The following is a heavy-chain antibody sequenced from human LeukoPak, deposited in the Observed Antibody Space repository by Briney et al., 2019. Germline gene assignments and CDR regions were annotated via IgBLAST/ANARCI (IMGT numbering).Heavy chain of an antibody. CDR2: LWRDGSNN. D-gene: IGHD3-9*01. CDR1: GFTLRNYG. Sequence: GGPLRLSCVASGFTLRNYGMHWVRQAPGKGLEWVAVLWRDGSNNFYADSVKGRFRFSRDNSKDMLYLQMNSLRAEDTAVYYCAKEYEIFVGAFDIWGQGTMVTVSS. J-gene: IGHJ3*02. V-gene: IGHV3-33*06. CDR3: AKEYEIFVGAFDI.